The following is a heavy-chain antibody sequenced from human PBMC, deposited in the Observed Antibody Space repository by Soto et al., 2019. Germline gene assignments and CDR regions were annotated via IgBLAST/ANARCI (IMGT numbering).Heavy chain of an antibody. CDR3: AKAIAVAGTMEVDY. Sequence: EVQLLESGGGLVHPGGSLRLSCAASGFTFSSYAMSWVRQAPGKVLEWVSAISGSGGSKDYADSVKGRFTISRDNSKNTLYLQMNSLRAEDTAVYYCAKAIAVAGTMEVDYWGQGTLVTVSS. CDR1: GFTFSSYA. D-gene: IGHD6-19*01. J-gene: IGHJ4*02. CDR2: ISGSGGSK. V-gene: IGHV3-23*01.